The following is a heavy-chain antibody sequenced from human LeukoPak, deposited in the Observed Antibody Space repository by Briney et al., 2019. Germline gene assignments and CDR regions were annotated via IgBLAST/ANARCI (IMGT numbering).Heavy chain of an antibody. V-gene: IGHV4-61*02. CDR3: ARGEPYSSSSAGDY. CDR1: GGSISSGSYY. Sequence: PSQTLSLTCTVSGGSISSGSYYWSWIRQPAGKGLEWIGRIYTSGSTNYNPSLESRVTISVDTSKNQFSLKLSSVTAADTAVYYCARGEPYSSSSAGDYWGQGTLVTVSS. J-gene: IGHJ4*02. D-gene: IGHD6-6*01. CDR2: IYTSGST.